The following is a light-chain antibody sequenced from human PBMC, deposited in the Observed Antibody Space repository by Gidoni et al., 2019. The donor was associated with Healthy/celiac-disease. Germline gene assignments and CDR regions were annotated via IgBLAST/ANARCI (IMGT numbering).Light chain of an antibody. CDR2: GAS. Sequence: EIVMTQSPATLSVSPGERATLSCRASQSVSSNLAWYQQKPGQAPRLLIYGASTRATGIPARFSGSVSGTEFTLTISSLQSEDFAVYYCQQYNNWPRDSFGQGTKLEIK. CDR1: QSVSSN. J-gene: IGKJ2*03. CDR3: QQYNNWPRDS. V-gene: IGKV3-15*01.